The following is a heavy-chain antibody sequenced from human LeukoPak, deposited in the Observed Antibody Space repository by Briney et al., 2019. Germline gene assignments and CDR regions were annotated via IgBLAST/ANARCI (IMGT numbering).Heavy chain of an antibody. V-gene: IGHV1-18*01. CDR3: AIGTYYYDSSGYSIDY. J-gene: IGHJ4*02. D-gene: IGHD3-22*01. CDR1: GYTFTSYG. CDR2: ISAYNGNT. Sequence: ASVKVSCKASGYTFTSYGISWVRQAPGQGLEWMGWISAYNGNTNFAQKLQGRVTMTTDTSTSTAYMELRSLRSDDTAVYYCAIGTYYYDSSGYSIDYWGQGTLVTVSS.